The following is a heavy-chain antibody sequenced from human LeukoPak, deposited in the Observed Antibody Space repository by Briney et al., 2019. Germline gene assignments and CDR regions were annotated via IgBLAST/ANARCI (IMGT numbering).Heavy chain of an antibody. D-gene: IGHD3-22*01. CDR2: ISWESGSI. CDR1: GFTFDDYA. V-gene: IGHV3-9*01. J-gene: IGHJ4*02. Sequence: PGGSLRLSCAASGFTFDDYAMHWVRQAPGKGLEWVSGISWESGSIGYADSVKGRFTISRDNAKNSLYLQMNSLRAEDTALYYCAKDPYYYASSRFDYWGQGTLVTVSS. CDR3: AKDPYYYASSRFDY.